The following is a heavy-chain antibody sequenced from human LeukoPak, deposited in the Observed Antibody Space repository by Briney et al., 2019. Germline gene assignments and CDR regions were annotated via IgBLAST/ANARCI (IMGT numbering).Heavy chain of an antibody. CDR3: ARVQSAAGIFDY. CDR2: IDIAGDT. D-gene: IGHD6-13*01. V-gene: IGHV3-13*01. J-gene: IGHJ4*02. CDR1: GFSFSNYD. Sequence: GGSLRLPCAASGFSFSNYDMHWVRQATGKGLEWVSAIDIAGDTYYRDSVKGRFTVSRENAKTSLYLQMNSLRAGDTAVYYCARVQSAAGIFDYWGQGTLVTVSS.